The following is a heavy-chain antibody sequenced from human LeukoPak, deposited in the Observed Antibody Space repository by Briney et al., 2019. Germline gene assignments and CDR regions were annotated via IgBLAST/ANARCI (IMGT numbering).Heavy chain of an antibody. CDR2: IYYSGST. CDR3: ARDSQDDSSGTNFDY. CDR1: GGSISSSSYY. Sequence: PSETLSLTCTVSGGSISSSSYYWGWIRQPPGKGLEWIGSIYYSGSTYYNPSLKSRVTISVDTSKNQFSLKLSSVTAADTAVYYCARDSQDDSSGTNFDYWGQGTLVTVSS. J-gene: IGHJ4*02. V-gene: IGHV4-39*07. D-gene: IGHD3-22*01.